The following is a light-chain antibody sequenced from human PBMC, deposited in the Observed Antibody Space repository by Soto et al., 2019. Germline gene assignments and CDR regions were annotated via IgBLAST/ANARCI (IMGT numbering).Light chain of an antibody. V-gene: IGLV2-14*01. Sequence: QSALAQPAPVSGSPGQSITISCTGTSSDVGAYNFVSWYQQHPGKAPKLMIYDVTNRPSGVSDRFSGSKSGNMASLSISGLQAEDEADYYCNSYTSSSTYVFGTGTKVTVL. CDR1: SSDVGAYNF. CDR3: NSYTSSSTYV. J-gene: IGLJ1*01. CDR2: DVT.